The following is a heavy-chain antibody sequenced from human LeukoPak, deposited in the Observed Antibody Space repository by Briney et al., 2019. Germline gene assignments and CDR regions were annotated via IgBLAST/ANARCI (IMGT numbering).Heavy chain of an antibody. CDR3: ASPPGSVHLSYYYYGMDV. J-gene: IGHJ6*02. D-gene: IGHD2-2*01. CDR2: ISYDGSNK. V-gene: IGHV3-30-3*01. CDR1: GFTFSSYA. Sequence: GGSLRLSCAASGFTFSSYAMHWVRQAPGKGLEWVAVISYDGSNKYYADSVKGRFTIPRDNSKNTLYLQMNSLRAEDTAVYYCASPPGSVHLSYYYYGMDVWGQGTTVTVSS.